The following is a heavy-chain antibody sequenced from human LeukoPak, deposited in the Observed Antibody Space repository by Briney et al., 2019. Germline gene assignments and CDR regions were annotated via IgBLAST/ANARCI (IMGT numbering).Heavy chain of an antibody. J-gene: IGHJ3*02. CDR2: IIPIFGTA. CDR3: ASSTDTKRITMVRGVINAFDI. Sequence: SVKVSCKASGGTFSSYAISWVRQAPGQGLEWMGGIIPIFGTANYAQKFQGRVTITADESTSTAYMELSSLRSEDTAVYYCASSTDTKRITMVRGVINAFDIWGQGTMVTVSS. CDR1: GGTFSSYA. V-gene: IGHV1-69*13. D-gene: IGHD3-10*01.